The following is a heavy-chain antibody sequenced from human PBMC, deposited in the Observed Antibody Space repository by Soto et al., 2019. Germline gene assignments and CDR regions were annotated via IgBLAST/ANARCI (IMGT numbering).Heavy chain of an antibody. CDR3: ARSPGIAAAGRGGWLDP. J-gene: IGHJ5*02. CDR1: GFSLSTSGMC. D-gene: IGHD6-13*01. V-gene: IGHV2-70*01. CDR2: IDWDDDK. Sequence: SGPTLVNPTQTPTLTCTFSGFSLSTSGMCVSWIRQPPGKALEWLALIDWDDDKYYSTSLKTRLTISKDTSKNQVVLTMTNMDPVDTATYYCARSPGIAAAGRGGWLDPWGPGTLVTVSS.